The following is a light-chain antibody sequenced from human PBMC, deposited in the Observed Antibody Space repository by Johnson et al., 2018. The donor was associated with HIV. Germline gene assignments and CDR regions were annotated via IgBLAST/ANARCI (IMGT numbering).Light chain of an antibody. CDR1: SSNIGNNY. V-gene: IGLV1-51*02. CDR2: ENN. CDR3: GTWDSSLRVGF. J-gene: IGLJ1*01. Sequence: QSVLTQPPSVSAAPGQKVTISCSGSSSNIGNNYVSWYQQLPGTAPKLLIYENNKRPSGIPDRFSGSNSGTSATLGITGLQTGDEADYYCGTWDSSLRVGFFGTGTKVTVL.